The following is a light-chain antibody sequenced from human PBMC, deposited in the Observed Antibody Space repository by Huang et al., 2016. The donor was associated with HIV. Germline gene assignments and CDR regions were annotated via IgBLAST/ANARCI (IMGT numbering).Light chain of an antibody. CDR3: QQRSNRPPLT. Sequence: EIILTQSPATLSLSPGERATLSCRASQSVSSYLAWYQQKPGQAPRLLIYDAYNRATGIPARFSGSGSGTDFTLTISSLEPEDFAVYYCQQRSNRPPLTFGGGTKVEIK. V-gene: IGKV3-11*01. CDR2: DAY. CDR1: QSVSSY. J-gene: IGKJ4*01.